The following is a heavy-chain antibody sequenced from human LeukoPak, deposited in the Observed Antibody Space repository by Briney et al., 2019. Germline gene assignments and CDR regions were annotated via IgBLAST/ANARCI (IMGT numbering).Heavy chain of an antibody. D-gene: IGHD5-18*01. V-gene: IGHV3-7*01. CDR2: MNVDGSDK. Sequence: GGSLRLSCGASGFTFSNHWMGWVRQAPENGLKGVAIMNVDGSDKYHLDSVKGRFTISRDNAKNTLYLQMNSLRVEDTALYYCTRGDGRGRSDGAIWGPGTLVTVSS. J-gene: IGHJ4*02. CDR1: GFTFSNHW. CDR3: TRGDGRGRSDGAI.